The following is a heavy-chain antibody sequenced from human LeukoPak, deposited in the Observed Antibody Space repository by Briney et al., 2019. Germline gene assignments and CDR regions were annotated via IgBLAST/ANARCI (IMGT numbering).Heavy chain of an antibody. V-gene: IGHV3-21*01. Sequence: PGGSLRLSCAASGFTFSSYSMNWVRQAPGRGLEWVSSISSSSSYIYYADSVKGRFTISRDNAKNSLYLQMNGLRAEDTAVYYCARVGVRYSSSATFDYWGQGTLVTVSS. D-gene: IGHD6-6*01. CDR2: ISSSSSYI. CDR3: ARVGVRYSSSATFDY. J-gene: IGHJ4*02. CDR1: GFTFSSYS.